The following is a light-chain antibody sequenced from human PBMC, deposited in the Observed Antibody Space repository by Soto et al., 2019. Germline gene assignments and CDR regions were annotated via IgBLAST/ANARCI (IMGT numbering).Light chain of an antibody. CDR2: RAS. CDR3: QQSYSTLPYT. Sequence: IQMTQSPSSLSASVGDRVTLRCRASRNISSDLNWYQQKPGKAPKLLIYRASTLQNGVPSRFSGSGSATDFTLTISSLQTEDFATYSCQQSYSTLPYTCGQGTKVEIK. CDR1: RNISSD. J-gene: IGKJ2*01. V-gene: IGKV1-39*01.